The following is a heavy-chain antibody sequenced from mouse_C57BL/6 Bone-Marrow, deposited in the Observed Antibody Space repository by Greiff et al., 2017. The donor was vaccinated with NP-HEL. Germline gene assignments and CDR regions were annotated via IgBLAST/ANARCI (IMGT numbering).Heavy chain of an antibody. J-gene: IGHJ3*01. V-gene: IGHV1-69*01. CDR3: ARLGYYFWFAY. Sequence: QVQLQQSGAELVMPGASVKLSCKASGYTFTSYWMHWVKQRPGQGLEWIGEIDPSDSYTNYNQKFKGKSTLTVDKSSSTAYMQLSSLTSEDSAVCYCARLGYYFWFAYWGQGTLVTVSA. CDR1: GYTFTSYW. CDR2: IDPSDSYT. D-gene: IGHD2-3*01.